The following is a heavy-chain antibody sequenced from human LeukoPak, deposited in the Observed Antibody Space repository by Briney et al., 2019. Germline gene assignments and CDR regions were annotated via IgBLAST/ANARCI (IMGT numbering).Heavy chain of an antibody. J-gene: IGHJ4*02. Sequence: SETLSLTCTVSGGSVSSGSYYWSWIRQPPGKGLEWTGYIYYSGSTNYNPSLKSRVTISVDTSKNQFSLKLSSVTAADTAVYYCARFSIVVVPAAMKRDYYFDYWGQGTLVTVSS. V-gene: IGHV4-61*01. CDR1: GGSVSSGSYY. CDR2: IYYSGST. D-gene: IGHD2-2*01. CDR3: ARFSIVVVPAAMKRDYYFDY.